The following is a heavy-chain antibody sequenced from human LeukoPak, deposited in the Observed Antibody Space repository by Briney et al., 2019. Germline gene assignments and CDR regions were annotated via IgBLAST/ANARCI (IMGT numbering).Heavy chain of an antibody. CDR2: IWNDGSNK. CDR3: AKDPRCGGDCYSDDY. Sequence: GGSLRLSCAASGFTFSSYGMHWVRQAPGKGLEWVAFIWNDGSNKYYTDSVTGRCMISRDNSKNTLYLQMNSLRAEDTGVYYCAKDPRCGGDCYSDDYWGQGTLVTVSS. CDR1: GFTFSSYG. J-gene: IGHJ4*02. D-gene: IGHD2-21*02. V-gene: IGHV3-30*02.